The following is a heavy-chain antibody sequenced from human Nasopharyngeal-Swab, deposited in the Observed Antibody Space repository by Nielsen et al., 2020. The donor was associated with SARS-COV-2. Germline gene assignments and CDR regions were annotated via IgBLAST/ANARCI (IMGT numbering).Heavy chain of an antibody. CDR3: ARDPGLSGSYYFDY. Sequence: GGSLRLSCAASGFTFSSYSMNWVRQAPGKGLEWVSYISSSSSTIYYADSVKARFTISRDNAKNSLYLQMNSLRAEDTAVYYCARDPGLSGSYYFDYWGQGTLVTVSS. CDR2: ISSSSSTI. CDR1: GFTFSSYS. V-gene: IGHV3-48*01. D-gene: IGHD1-26*01. J-gene: IGHJ4*02.